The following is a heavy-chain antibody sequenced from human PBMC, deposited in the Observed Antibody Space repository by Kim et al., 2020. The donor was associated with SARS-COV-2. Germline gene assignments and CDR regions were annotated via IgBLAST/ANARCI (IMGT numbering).Heavy chain of an antibody. V-gene: IGHV4-39*07. CDR3: ARGVRYFVWIGGRNYNWFDP. D-gene: IGHD3-9*01. J-gene: IGHJ5*02. CDR2: IYYSGST. CDR1: GGSISSSSYY. Sequence: SETLSLTCTVSGGSISSSSYYWGWIRQPPGKGLEWIGSIYYSGSTYYNPSLKSRVTISVDTSKNQFSLKLSSVTAADTAVYYCARGVRYFVWIGGRNYNWFDPWGQGTLVTVSS.